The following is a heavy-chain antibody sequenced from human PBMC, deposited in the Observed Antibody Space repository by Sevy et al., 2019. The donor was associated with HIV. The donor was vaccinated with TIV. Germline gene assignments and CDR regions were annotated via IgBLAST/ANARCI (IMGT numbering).Heavy chain of an antibody. D-gene: IGHD6-6*01. CDR1: GGSISSGNYY. Sequence: SETLSLTCTVSGGSISSGNYYWHWIRQPPGKGLEWIGYISYTGNTYYNPSLKSPVTISVDSSNNEFSLRLTSVTAADTAVYYRARDATETTSSSVWFDPWGQGTLVTVSS. V-gene: IGHV4-30-4*01. CDR3: ARDATETTSSSVWFDP. J-gene: IGHJ5*02. CDR2: ISYTGNT.